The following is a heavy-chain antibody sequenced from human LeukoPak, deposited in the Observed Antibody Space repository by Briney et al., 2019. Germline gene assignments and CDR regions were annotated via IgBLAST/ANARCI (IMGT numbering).Heavy chain of an antibody. J-gene: IGHJ4*02. CDR1: GYTFTSCG. CDR2: ISAYNGNT. D-gene: IGHD3-10*01. V-gene: IGHV1-18*01. Sequence: ASVKVSCKASGYTFTSCGISWVRQAPGQGLEWMGWISAYNGNTNYAQKLQGRVTMTTDTFTSTAYMELRSLRSDDTAVYYCASESLWFGSYVYWGQGTLVTVSS. CDR3: ASESLWFGSYVY.